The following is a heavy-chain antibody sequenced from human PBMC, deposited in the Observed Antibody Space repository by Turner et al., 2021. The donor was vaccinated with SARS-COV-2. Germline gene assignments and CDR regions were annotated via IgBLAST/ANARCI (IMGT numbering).Heavy chain of an antibody. V-gene: IGHV3-23*01. CDR3: AKGYDSSGYYSARGGLFCDY. CDR2: ISGSGGRT. D-gene: IGHD3-22*01. J-gene: IGHJ4*02. CDR1: GFTFSSYA. Sequence: EVQLLESGGGLVQPGGSLRLSCAASGFTFSSYAMSWVRQAPGKGLEWVSAISGSGGRTYYADSVKGRFTISRDNSKNTLYLQMNILRAEDTAVYYCAKGYDSSGYYSARGGLFCDYWGQGTLVTVSS.